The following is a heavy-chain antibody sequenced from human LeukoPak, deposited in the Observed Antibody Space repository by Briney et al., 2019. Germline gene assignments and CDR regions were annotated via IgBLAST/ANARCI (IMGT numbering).Heavy chain of an antibody. CDR2: ISWNSGSI. D-gene: IGHD3-22*01. V-gene: IGHV3-9*01. CDR3: AKNMTGSSGYSPDDAFDI. Sequence: GGSLRLSCAASGFTFDDYAMHWVRQAPGKGLEWVSGISWNSGSIGDADSVKGRFTISRDNAKNSLYMQMNSLRAADKALSYCAKNMTGSSGYSPDDAFDIWGQGRMVTVSS. CDR1: GFTFDDYA. J-gene: IGHJ3*02.